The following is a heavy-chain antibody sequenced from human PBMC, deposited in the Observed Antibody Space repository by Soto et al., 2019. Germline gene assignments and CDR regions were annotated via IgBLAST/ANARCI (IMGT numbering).Heavy chain of an antibody. Sequence: EVQLVESGGGLVQPGGSLRLSCAASGFTFSSYSMNWVRQAPGKGLEWVSYISSSSTIYYADSVKGRFTISRDNAKNSLYLQMNSLRDEDTAVYYCARESRVGATSGDYWGQGTLVTVSS. CDR3: ARESRVGATSGDY. CDR2: ISSSSTI. J-gene: IGHJ4*02. D-gene: IGHD1-26*01. CDR1: GFTFSSYS. V-gene: IGHV3-48*02.